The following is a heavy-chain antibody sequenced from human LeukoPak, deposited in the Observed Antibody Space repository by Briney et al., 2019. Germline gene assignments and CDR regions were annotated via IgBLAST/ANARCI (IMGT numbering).Heavy chain of an antibody. J-gene: IGHJ5*02. CDR3: AREDCSSTSCYFGWFDP. V-gene: IGHV3-21*01. CDR1: GFTFSSYS. CDR2: ISSSSSYI. D-gene: IGHD2-2*01. Sequence: GGSLRLSCAASGFTFSSYSMNWVRQAPGKGLEWVSSISSSSSYIYYADSVKGRFTISRDNAKNSLYLQMNSLRAEDTAVYYCAREDCSSTSCYFGWFDPWGQGILVTVSS.